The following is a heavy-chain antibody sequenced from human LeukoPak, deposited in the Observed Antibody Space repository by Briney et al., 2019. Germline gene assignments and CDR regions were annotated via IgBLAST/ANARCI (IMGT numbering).Heavy chain of an antibody. J-gene: IGHJ4*02. CDR1: GFTFDDYP. V-gene: IGHV3-9*03. CDR2: ISWNSGRI. Sequence: GGSLRLSCAASGFTFDDYPMHWVRQAPGKGLEWVSGISWNSGRINYADSVKGRFTISRDNAKNSLYLQMNSLRVEDMALYYCARDGGLQAYYFDYWGQGTLVTVSS. D-gene: IGHD2-21*02. CDR3: ARDGGLQAYYFDY.